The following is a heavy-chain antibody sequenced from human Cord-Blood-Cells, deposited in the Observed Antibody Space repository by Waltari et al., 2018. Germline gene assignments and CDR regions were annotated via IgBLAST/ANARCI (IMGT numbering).Heavy chain of an antibody. Sequence: QLQLQESGPGLVKPSETLSLTCTVSGGSISSSSYYWGWIRQPPGKGLEWIGSICYSGTTYYHPSLKSRVTISVDTSKSQFSLKLSSVTAADTAVYYCARLRYFDWLFDYWGQGTLVTVSS. D-gene: IGHD3-9*01. CDR1: GGSISSSSYY. CDR2: ICYSGTT. V-gene: IGHV4-39*01. CDR3: ARLRYFDWLFDY. J-gene: IGHJ4*02.